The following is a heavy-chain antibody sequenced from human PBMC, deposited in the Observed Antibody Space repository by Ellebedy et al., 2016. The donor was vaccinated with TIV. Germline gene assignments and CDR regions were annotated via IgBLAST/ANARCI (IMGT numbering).Heavy chain of an antibody. Sequence: GESLKISXAASGFTFSNYWMHWVRQAPGKGLVWVSYIHNDGGTTTYADSVKGRFTISRDNAKNTLYLQMNSLRAEDTALYYCAKGAARPYYFYMDVWGKGTTVTVSS. J-gene: IGHJ6*03. V-gene: IGHV3-74*03. CDR2: IHNDGGTT. CDR1: GFTFSNYW. D-gene: IGHD6-6*01. CDR3: AKGAARPYYFYMDV.